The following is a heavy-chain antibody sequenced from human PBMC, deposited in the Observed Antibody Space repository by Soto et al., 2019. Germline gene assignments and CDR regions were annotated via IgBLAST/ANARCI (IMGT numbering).Heavy chain of an antibody. J-gene: IGHJ4*02. CDR3: ARVGSNGDYTGTLDY. D-gene: IGHD4-17*01. Sequence: SETLSLTCTVSGGSISSGGYYWSWIRQHPGKGLEWIGYIYYSGSTYYNPSLKSRVTISVDTSKNQFSLKLSSVTAADTAVYYCARVGSNGDYTGTLDYWGQGTLVTVSS. V-gene: IGHV4-31*03. CDR1: GGSISSGGYY. CDR2: IYYSGST.